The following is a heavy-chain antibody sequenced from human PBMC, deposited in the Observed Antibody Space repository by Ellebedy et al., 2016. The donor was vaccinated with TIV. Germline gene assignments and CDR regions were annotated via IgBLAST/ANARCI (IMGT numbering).Heavy chain of an antibody. CDR1: GYSFPHYW. D-gene: IGHD2-21*01. V-gene: IGHV5-51*01. Sequence: PGGSLRLSCKASGYSFPHYWIGWVRQMPGKGLEWMGIIYPGDSDTKYSPSFRGHVTISADKSIETAYLQWSSLRASDTAVYYCVKHLWSYDAGPIDPWGQGTLVTVSS. CDR3: VKHLWSYDAGPIDP. CDR2: IYPGDSDT. J-gene: IGHJ5*02.